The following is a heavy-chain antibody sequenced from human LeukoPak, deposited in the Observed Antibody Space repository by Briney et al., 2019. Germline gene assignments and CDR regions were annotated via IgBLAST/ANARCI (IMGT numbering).Heavy chain of an antibody. V-gene: IGHV3-13*01. CDR2: IGTAGDT. CDR1: GFTFSSYD. Sequence: PGGSLRLSCAASGFTFSSYDMHWVRQATGKGLEWVSAIGTAGDTYYPGSVKGRFTISRENAKNSLYLQMNSLRAGDTAVYFCARAAPEYGGENVDYCGQGTLVTVSS. J-gene: IGHJ4*02. D-gene: IGHD4-23*01. CDR3: ARAAPEYGGENVDY.